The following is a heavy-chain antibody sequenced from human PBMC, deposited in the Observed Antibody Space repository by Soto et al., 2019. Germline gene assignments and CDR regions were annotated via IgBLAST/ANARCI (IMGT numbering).Heavy chain of an antibody. CDR3: AKALRFTFTTGYSMDV. CDR2: ISGSGST. Sequence: EVQLLESGGGLVQPGGSLRLSCAASGFTVSSYAMSWVRQAPGKGLEWVSVISGSGSTYSADSVKGRFTISRDSSKNRVYLQRNSLRAEDTAVYYCAKALRFTFTTGYSMDVWGRGTTVTVSS. D-gene: IGHD3-16*01. V-gene: IGHV3-23*01. CDR1: GFTVSSYA. J-gene: IGHJ6*03.